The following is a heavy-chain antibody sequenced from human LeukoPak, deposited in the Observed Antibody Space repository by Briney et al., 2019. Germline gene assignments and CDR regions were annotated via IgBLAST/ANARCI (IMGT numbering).Heavy chain of an antibody. Sequence: PGGSLRLSCVASGITLSNAWMTWVRQAPGKGLEWVGRIESKIDGGRTDYAAAVKGRFTTSRDDSKNILFLHMNGLNTEDTAVYYCTTVSPYGDYLYYFDYWGQGTLVTVSS. D-gene: IGHD4-17*01. J-gene: IGHJ4*02. CDR3: TTVSPYGDYLYYFDY. V-gene: IGHV3-15*04. CDR2: IESKIDGGRT. CDR1: GITLSNAW.